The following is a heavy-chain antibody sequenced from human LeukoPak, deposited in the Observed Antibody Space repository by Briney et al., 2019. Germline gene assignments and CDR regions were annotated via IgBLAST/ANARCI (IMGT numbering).Heavy chain of an antibody. CDR2: ISAYNGNI. CDR1: GYTFTSYG. V-gene: IGHV1-18*01. D-gene: IGHD4-17*01. J-gene: IGHJ4*02. CDR3: ARSVYYGDRLAIDY. Sequence: ASVKVSCKASGYTFTSYGISWVRQAPGQGLEWMGWISAYNGNINYAQKLQGRVTMTTDTSTSTAYMELRSLRSDDTAVYYCARSVYYGDRLAIDYWGQGTLVTVSS.